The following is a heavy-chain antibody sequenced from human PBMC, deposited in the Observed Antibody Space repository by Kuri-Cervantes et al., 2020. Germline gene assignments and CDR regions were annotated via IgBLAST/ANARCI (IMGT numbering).Heavy chain of an antibody. V-gene: IGHV1-24*01. CDR2: FDPEDGET. Sequence: ASVKVSCKVSGYTFTELSMHWVRQAPGKGLEWMGGFDPEDGETIYAQKFQGRVTMTEDTSTDTAHMELSSLRSEDTAVYYCAAALIYCTGGVCYPLDQRHASDAFDIWGQGTMVTVSS. CDR1: GYTFTELS. CDR3: AAALIYCTGGVCYPLDQRHASDAFDI. D-gene: IGHD2-8*02. J-gene: IGHJ3*02.